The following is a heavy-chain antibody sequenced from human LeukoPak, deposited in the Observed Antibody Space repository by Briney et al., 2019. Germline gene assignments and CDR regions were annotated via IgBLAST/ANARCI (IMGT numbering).Heavy chain of an antibody. V-gene: IGHV3-53*01. D-gene: IGHD3-22*01. CDR1: GFTVSSNY. J-gene: IGHJ4*02. CDR2: IYSGGST. CDR3: ARGLYSSGYYSDY. Sequence: GGSLRLSCAASGFTVSSNYMSWVRQAPGKGLEWVSVIYSGGSTYYADSVKGRFTISRDNAKNSLYLQMNSLRAEDTALYHCARGLYSSGYYSDYWGQGTLVTVSS.